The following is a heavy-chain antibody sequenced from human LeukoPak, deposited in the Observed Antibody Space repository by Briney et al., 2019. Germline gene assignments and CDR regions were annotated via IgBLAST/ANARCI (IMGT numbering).Heavy chain of an antibody. Sequence: GASVKVSCKASGYTFTNYEINWVRQATGQGPEWMGWMNPNSDNTGYAQKFQGRVTMTRNTSISTVYMELSSLRAEDTAVYYCARVPSHGSGTWGQGTLVTVSS. D-gene: IGHD3-10*01. V-gene: IGHV1-8*01. CDR1: GYTFTNYE. CDR2: MNPNSDNT. J-gene: IGHJ5*02. CDR3: ARVPSHGSGT.